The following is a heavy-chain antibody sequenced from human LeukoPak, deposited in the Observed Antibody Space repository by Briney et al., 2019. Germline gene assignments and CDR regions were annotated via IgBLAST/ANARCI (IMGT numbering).Heavy chain of an antibody. CDR1: GFTFSSYW. D-gene: IGHD6-19*01. Sequence: GGSLRLSCAASGFTFSSYWMHWVRQAPGKGLVWVSRINSDGSSTSYADSVKGRFTISRDNAKNTLYLQMNSLRAEDTAVYYCARDNGAVAGPYNFDYWGQATLVTVSS. CDR2: INSDGSST. V-gene: IGHV3-74*01. J-gene: IGHJ4*02. CDR3: ARDNGAVAGPYNFDY.